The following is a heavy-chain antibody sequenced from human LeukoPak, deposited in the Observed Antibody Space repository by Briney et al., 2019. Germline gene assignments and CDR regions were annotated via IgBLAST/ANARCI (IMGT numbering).Heavy chain of an antibody. D-gene: IGHD4-17*01. CDR2: IYTSGST. CDR1: GGSISSYY. V-gene: IGHV4-4*07. CDR3: AGRDYGDPSFDY. Sequence: SETLSLTCTVSGGSISSYYRSWIRQPAGKGLEWIGRIYTSGSTNYNPSLKSRVTISVDKSKNQFSLKLSSVTAADTAVYYCAGRDYGDPSFDYWGQGTLVTVSS. J-gene: IGHJ4*02.